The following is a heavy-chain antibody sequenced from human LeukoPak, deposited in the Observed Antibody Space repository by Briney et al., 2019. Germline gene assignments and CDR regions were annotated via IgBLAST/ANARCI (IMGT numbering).Heavy chain of an antibody. Sequence: ASVKVSCKASGYTFTGYYMHWVRQAPGQGLEWTGWINPNSGGTNYAQKFQGRVTMTRDTSISTAYMELSRLRSDDTAVYYCATAPVMGWARYFAYWGQGTRATGSS. CDR1: GYTFTGYY. J-gene: IGHJ4*02. CDR2: INPNSGGT. CDR3: ATAPVMGWARYFAY. V-gene: IGHV1-2*02. D-gene: IGHD6-19*01.